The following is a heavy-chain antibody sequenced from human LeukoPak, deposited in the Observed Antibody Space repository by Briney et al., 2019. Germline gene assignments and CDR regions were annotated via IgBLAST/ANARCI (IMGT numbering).Heavy chain of an antibody. J-gene: IGHJ4*02. CDR3: VRDGEYSDSIDFDY. Sequence: GSLRLSCAASGLIFSRDGMHWVRQAPGKGLVWVARTNGDGSDTSYADSVKGRFTISRDSAKNTLYLQMNSLRAEDTAMYYCVRDGEYSDSIDFDYWGQGTLVTVSP. D-gene: IGHD2/OR15-2a*01. CDR2: TNGDGSDT. V-gene: IGHV3-74*01. CDR1: GLIFSRDG.